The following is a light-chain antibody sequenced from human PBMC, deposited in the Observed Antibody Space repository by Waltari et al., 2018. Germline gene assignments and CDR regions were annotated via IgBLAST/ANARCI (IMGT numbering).Light chain of an antibody. CDR1: QSVRYN. V-gene: IGKV3-15*01. CDR2: GSS. CDR3: HQYSKGPPWT. Sequence: TQSPATLSVSPGDRATLSCRASQSVRYNLAWYQQRHGQAPRLLIYGSSTKTTGTPARFSGSGSGTDSTLTINSLQSEDSALYYCHQYSKGPPWTFGQGTKVEV. J-gene: IGKJ1*01.